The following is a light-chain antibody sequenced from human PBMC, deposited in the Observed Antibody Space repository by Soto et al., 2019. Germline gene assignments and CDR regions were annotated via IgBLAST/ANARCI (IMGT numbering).Light chain of an antibody. CDR1: QSISSW. Sequence: LQMAQSPSTLSASVGDRVTITCRASQSISSWLAWYQQKPGKAPKLLIHDASSLESGVPSRFSGSGSGTEFTLTISSLQPDDFATYYCQQYNSYPYTFSQGTKVDIK. CDR2: DAS. J-gene: IGKJ2*01. CDR3: QQYNSYPYT. V-gene: IGKV1-5*01.